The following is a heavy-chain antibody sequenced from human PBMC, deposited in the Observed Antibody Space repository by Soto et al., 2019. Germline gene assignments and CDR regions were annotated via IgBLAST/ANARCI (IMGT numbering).Heavy chain of an antibody. Sequence: PSETLSVTCTVPGGSIGSYYWSWIRQPAGKGLEWIGRLYTSGSTNYNPYPKSRVTMSLDTSKNQFSLKLSSVTAANTAVYYCARELGYCSSTSCDAPYYYYGMDVWRQGTTVTVSS. CDR1: GGSIGSYY. D-gene: IGHD2-2*01. CDR3: ARELGYCSSTSCDAPYYYYGMDV. J-gene: IGHJ6*02. CDR2: LYTSGST. V-gene: IGHV4-4*07.